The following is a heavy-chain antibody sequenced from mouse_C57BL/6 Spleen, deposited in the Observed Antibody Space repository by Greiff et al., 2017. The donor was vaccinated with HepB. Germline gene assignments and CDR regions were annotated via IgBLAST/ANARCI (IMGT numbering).Heavy chain of an antibody. J-gene: IGHJ2*01. V-gene: IGHV1-82*01. D-gene: IGHD1-1*01. Sequence: VQLQQSGPELVKPGASVKISCKASGYAFSSSWMNWVKQRPGKGLEWIGRIYPGDGDTNYNGKFKGKATLTADKSSSTAYMQLSSLTSEDSAVYCCARYRYGSSPYFDYWGQGTTLTVPS. CDR2: IYPGDGDT. CDR1: GYAFSSSW. CDR3: ARYRYGSSPYFDY.